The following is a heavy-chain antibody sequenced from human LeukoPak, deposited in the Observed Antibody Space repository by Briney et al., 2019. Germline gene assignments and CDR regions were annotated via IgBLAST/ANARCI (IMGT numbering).Heavy chain of an antibody. Sequence: GGSLRLSCAASGFTVSSNYMSWVRQAPGKGLEWVSVISASGGSTYYADSVKGRFTISRDNSKNTLYLQMNSLRAEDTAVYYCAEGGGYYGSGSYFDYWGQGTLVTVSS. CDR2: ISASGGST. D-gene: IGHD3-10*01. V-gene: IGHV3-23*01. CDR3: AEGGGYYGSGSYFDY. CDR1: GFTVSSNY. J-gene: IGHJ4*02.